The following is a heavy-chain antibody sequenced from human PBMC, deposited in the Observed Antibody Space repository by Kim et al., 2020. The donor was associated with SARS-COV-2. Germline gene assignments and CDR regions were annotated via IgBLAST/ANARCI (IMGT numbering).Heavy chain of an antibody. D-gene: IGHD1-26*01. V-gene: IGHV3-11*01. CDR2: ITNSGDFF. Sequence: GGSLRLSCAASGFTFSDYYMDWIRQAPGKGLEWISYITNSGDFFYYADSVKGRFTISRDNAKNSLYLQMDDLRVDDTAVYYCARGSPVGAATHHYYFGLDVWGQGTTVTVSS. CDR1: GFTFSDYY. CDR3: ARGSPVGAATHHYYFGLDV. J-gene: IGHJ6*02.